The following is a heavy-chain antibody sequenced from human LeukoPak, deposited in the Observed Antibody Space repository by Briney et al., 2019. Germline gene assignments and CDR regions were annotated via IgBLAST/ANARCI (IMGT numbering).Heavy chain of an antibody. CDR2: ISWNSLSI. CDR1: GFTFNDYA. V-gene: IGHV3-9*01. J-gene: IGHJ6*02. Sequence: PGGSLRLSCAASGFTFNDYAMHWVRQVPGKGLEWVSGISWNSLSIAYADSVKGRFTIPRDNAQNSLYLEVNSLRPEDTALYYCAKDYYGSESHFTPHGLDVWGQGTPVTVSS. CDR3: AKDYYGSESHFTPHGLDV. D-gene: IGHD3-10*01.